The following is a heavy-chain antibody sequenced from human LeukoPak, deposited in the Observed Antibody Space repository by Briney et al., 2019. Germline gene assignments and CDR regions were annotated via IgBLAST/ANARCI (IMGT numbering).Heavy chain of an antibody. CDR2: IIPIFGTA. CDR1: GYTFTSYG. V-gene: IGHV1-69*05. D-gene: IGHD3-22*01. Sequence: SVKVSCKASGYTFTSYGISWVRQAPGQGLEWMGGIIPIFGTANYAQKFQGRVTITTDESTSTAYMELSSLRSEDTAVYYCASVEDDSSGYYGPDYYYMDVWGKGTRSPSP. J-gene: IGHJ6*03. CDR3: ASVEDDSSGYYGPDYYYMDV.